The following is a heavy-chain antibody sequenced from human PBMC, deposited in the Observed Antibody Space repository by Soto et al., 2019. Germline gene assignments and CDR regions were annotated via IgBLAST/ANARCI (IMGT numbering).Heavy chain of an antibody. D-gene: IGHD3-3*01. V-gene: IGHV4-59*01. CDR2: IYYSGST. CDR1: GGSISSYY. CDR3: AREWRGCGSSYYCDY. J-gene: IGHJ4*02. Sequence: SETLSLTCTVSGGSISSYYWSWIRQPPGKGLEWIGYIYYSGSTNYNPSLKSRVTISVDTSKNQFSLKLSSVTAADTAVYYCAREWRGCGSSYYCDYCGQGTLVTVSS.